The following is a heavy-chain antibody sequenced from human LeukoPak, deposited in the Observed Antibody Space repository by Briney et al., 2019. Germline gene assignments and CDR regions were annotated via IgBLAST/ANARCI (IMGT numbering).Heavy chain of an antibody. CDR3: ARGVYSSGWYTDY. D-gene: IGHD6-19*01. CDR2: IDYSGNT. Sequence: SETLSLTCTVSGGSISSSSYYWGWIRQPPGKGLEWIGSIDYSGNTNYNPSLKSRVTISVDTSKNHFSLKLSSVTAADTAVYYGARGVYSSGWYTDYWGQGTLVTVSS. V-gene: IGHV4-39*02. CDR1: GGSISSSSYY. J-gene: IGHJ4*02.